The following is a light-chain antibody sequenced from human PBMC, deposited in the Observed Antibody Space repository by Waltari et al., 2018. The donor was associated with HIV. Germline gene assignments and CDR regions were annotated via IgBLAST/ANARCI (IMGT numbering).Light chain of an antibody. J-gene: IGLJ2*01. V-gene: IGLV3-1*01. Sequence: SYELTQPPSVSVSPGQTASITCSGDTLGATYASWYQQKPGQSPVLVIYQNSKRPSGIPERFTGTSTGDKATLTTSGTQAVDEADYYCQAWDSSSAVVFGGGTKLTVL. CDR1: TLGATY. CDR3: QAWDSSSAVV. CDR2: QNS.